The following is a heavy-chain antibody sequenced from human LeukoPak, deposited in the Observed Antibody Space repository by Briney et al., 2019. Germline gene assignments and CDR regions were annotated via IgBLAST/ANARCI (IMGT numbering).Heavy chain of an antibody. D-gene: IGHD3-22*01. CDR1: GYTFTSYY. CDR3: ARVYYDSSGYFYFDY. V-gene: IGHV1-46*01. J-gene: IGHJ4*02. Sequence: ASVKVSCKASGYTFTSYYMHWVRQAPGQGLEWMGITNPSGGSTSYAQKFQGRVTMTRDTSTSTVYMELSSLRSEDTAVYYCARVYYDSSGYFYFDYWGQGTLVTVSS. CDR2: TNPSGGST.